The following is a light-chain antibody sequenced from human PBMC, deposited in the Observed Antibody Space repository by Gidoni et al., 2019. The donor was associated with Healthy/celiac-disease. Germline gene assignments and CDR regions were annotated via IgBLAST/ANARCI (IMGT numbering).Light chain of an antibody. CDR1: SSYVGGYNY. V-gene: IGLV2-11*01. Sequence: QSALTQPRSVSGSPGQSVTISCTGTSSYVGGYNYVSWYQPHPGKSPKLMIYVVSKRPSGVPDRCSGSKSGNTASLTISGLQAEDEADYYCCSYAGSYTVVFGGGTKLTVL. CDR3: CSYAGSYTVV. CDR2: VVS. J-gene: IGLJ2*01.